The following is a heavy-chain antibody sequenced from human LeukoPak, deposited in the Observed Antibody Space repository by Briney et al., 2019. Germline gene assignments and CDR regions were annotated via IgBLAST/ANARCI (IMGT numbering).Heavy chain of an antibody. D-gene: IGHD6-13*01. Sequence: SETLSLTCTVSGGSISSFSWSWIRQAAGKGLEWIGRIYTSGSTNYNPSLKSRVTVSVDTSKNQFSLKLSSVTAADTAVYYCARGVYIAAAQYGYWGQGTLVTVSS. CDR2: IYTSGST. CDR3: ARGVYIAAAQYGY. V-gene: IGHV4-4*07. CDR1: GGSISSFS. J-gene: IGHJ4*02.